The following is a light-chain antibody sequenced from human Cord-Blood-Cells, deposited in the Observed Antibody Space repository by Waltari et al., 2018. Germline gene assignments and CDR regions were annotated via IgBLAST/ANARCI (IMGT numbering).Light chain of an antibody. V-gene: IGLV2-23*03. Sequence: QSALTQPASVSGSPGQSITISCTGPSWAVGSYNLVSWYQQHPVKAPKLMIYEGSKRPSGVSNRFSGSKSGNTASLTISGLQAEDEADYYCCSYAGSSTFVVFGGGTKLTVL. J-gene: IGLJ2*01. CDR3: CSYAGSSTFVV. CDR2: EGS. CDR1: SWAVGSYNL.